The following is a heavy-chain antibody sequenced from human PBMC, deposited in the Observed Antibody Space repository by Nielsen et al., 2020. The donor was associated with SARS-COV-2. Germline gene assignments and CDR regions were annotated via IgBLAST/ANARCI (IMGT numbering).Heavy chain of an antibody. CDR2: ISYDGSNK. V-gene: IGHV3-30-3*01. J-gene: IGHJ5*02. CDR3: ARDYQLLLRRRVTNWFDP. D-gene: IGHD2-2*01. Sequence: GESLKISCAASGFTFSSYAMHWVRQAPGKGLEWVAVISYDGSNKYYADSVKGRFTISRDNSKNTLYLQMNSLRAEDTAVYYCARDYQLLLRRRVTNWFDPWGQGTLVTVSS. CDR1: GFTFSSYA.